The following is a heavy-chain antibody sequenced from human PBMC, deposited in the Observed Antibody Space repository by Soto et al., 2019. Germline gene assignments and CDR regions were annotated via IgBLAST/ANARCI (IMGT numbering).Heavy chain of an antibody. V-gene: IGHV1-2*02. J-gene: IGHJ6*02. Sequence: ASVKVSCKASGYTFTGYYMHWVRQAPGQGLEWMGWINPNSGGTNYAQKFQGRVTMTRDTSISTAYMELSRLRSDDTAVYYCARDLRIVRGVRPYYYYGMDVWGQGTTVTVSS. CDR2: INPNSGGT. D-gene: IGHD3-10*01. CDR3: ARDLRIVRGVRPYYYYGMDV. CDR1: GYTFTGYY.